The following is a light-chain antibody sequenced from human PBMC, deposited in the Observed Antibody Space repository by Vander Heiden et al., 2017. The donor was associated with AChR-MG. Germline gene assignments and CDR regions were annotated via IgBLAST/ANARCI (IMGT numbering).Light chain of an antibody. Sequence: DIQMTQSPSTLSASVGDRVTITCRASQGISSWLAWYQQKPGKAPKLLIYKASTLESGVPSRFSGTGSGTEFTLTISSLQPDDFATYYCQKYDSYSLTFGGGTKVEIK. CDR3: QKYDSYSLT. J-gene: IGKJ4*01. CDR1: QGISSW. CDR2: KAS. V-gene: IGKV1-5*03.